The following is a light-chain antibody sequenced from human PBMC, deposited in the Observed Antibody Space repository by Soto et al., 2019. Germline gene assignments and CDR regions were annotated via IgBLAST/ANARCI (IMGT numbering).Light chain of an antibody. CDR3: QQTFSTSIT. J-gene: IGKJ5*01. CDR1: QTISNF. Sequence: DIQMTQSPASLSASVGDRVTITCRASQTISNFLNWYQQRSGEAPKLLLYDVSTLQTGVPSRFSGSGSGTDFSLTISSLQPEDLGTYYCQQTFSTSITCGQGTRLEIK. V-gene: IGKV1-39*01. CDR2: DVS.